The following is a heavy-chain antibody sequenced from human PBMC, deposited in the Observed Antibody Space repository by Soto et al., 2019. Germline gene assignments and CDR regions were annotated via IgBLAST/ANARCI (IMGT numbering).Heavy chain of an antibody. D-gene: IGHD3-3*01. CDR2: INHGGST. CDR3: ARVSVTIFGVVMGHYYYAMDV. J-gene: IGHJ6*02. V-gene: IGHV4-34*01. Sequence: PSETLSLTCAVYGGSFSDYHWSWIRQPPGKGLEWIGEINHGGSTKYNPSLKSRVTISKDTSKKQVSLKLTSVTAADTAVYYCARVSVTIFGVVMGHYYYAMDVWGQGTMVTVSS. CDR1: GGSFSDYH.